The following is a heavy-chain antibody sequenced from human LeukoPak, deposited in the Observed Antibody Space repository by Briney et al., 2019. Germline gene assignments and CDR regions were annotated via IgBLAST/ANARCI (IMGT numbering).Heavy chain of an antibody. V-gene: IGHV4-59*08. CDR3: ARQVSGSYSPFDY. D-gene: IGHD1-26*01. Sequence: PSETLSLTCTVSGGSISSYYWSWIRQPPGKGLEWIGYIYYSGSTSYNPSLKSRVTISVDTSKNQFSLKLSSVTAADTAVYYCARQVSGSYSPFDYWGQGTLVTVTS. J-gene: IGHJ4*02. CDR1: GGSISSYY. CDR2: IYYSGST.